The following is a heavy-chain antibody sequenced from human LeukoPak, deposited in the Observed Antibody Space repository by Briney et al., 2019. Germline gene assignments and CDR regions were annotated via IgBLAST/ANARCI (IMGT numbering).Heavy chain of an antibody. CDR2: ISYDGSNK. V-gene: IGHV3-30*18. D-gene: IGHD3-10*01. J-gene: IGHJ4*02. CDR1: GFTFSSYG. CDR3: AKDASMVRRAKRTKPSYFDY. Sequence: GGSLRLSCAASGFTFSSYGMHWVRQAPGKGLEWVAVISYDGSNKYYADSVKGRFTISRDNSKNTLYLQMNSLRAEDTAVYYCAKDASMVRRAKRTKPSYFDYWGQGTLVTVSS.